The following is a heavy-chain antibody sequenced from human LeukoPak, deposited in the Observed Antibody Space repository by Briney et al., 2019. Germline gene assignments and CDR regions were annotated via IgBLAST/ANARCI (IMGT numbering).Heavy chain of an antibody. CDR3: ARRPIAAAGSNWFDP. CDR1: GGSFSGYY. V-gene: IGHV4-34*01. J-gene: IGHJ5*02. Sequence: SETLSLTCAVYGGSFSGYYWSWIRQPPGKGLEWIGEINHSGSTNYNPSLKSRVTISVETSKNQFSLKLSSVTAADTAVYYCARRPIAAAGSNWFDPWGQGTLVTVSS. CDR2: INHSGST. D-gene: IGHD6-13*01.